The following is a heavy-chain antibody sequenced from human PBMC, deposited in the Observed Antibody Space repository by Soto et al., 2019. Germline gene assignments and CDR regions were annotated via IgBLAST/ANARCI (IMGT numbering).Heavy chain of an antibody. V-gene: IGHV3-7*04. CDR1: GFTFGTYW. CDR3: VRARADY. CDR2: IKEDGSEK. Sequence: GGSLRLSCTTSGFTFGTYWMTWVRQAPGKGLEWVATIKEDGSEKYYADSLKGRFTIPRDNAMNSLYLQLNSLRAEDTAVYYCVRARADYWAQGTLVTVSS. J-gene: IGHJ4*02.